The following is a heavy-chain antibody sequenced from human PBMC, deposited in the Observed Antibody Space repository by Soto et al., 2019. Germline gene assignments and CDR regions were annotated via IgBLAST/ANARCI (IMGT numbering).Heavy chain of an antibody. CDR2: IDPSDSYT. CDR3: ARQGSGGPYSSSVNWFDP. V-gene: IGHV5-10-1*01. D-gene: IGHD6-13*01. CDR1: GYSFTSYW. J-gene: IGHJ5*02. Sequence: EVQLVQSGAEVKKPGESLRISCKGSGYSFTSYWISWVRQMPGKGLEWMGRIDPSDSYTNYSPSFQGHVTISADKSISTAYLQWSSLKASDTAMYYCARQGSGGPYSSSVNWFDPWGQGTLVTVSS.